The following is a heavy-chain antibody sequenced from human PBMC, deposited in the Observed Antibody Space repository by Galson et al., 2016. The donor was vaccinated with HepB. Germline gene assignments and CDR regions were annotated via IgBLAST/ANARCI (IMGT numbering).Heavy chain of an antibody. J-gene: IGHJ4*02. CDR1: GYPFTGYY. CDR2: INPNSGDT. Sequence: SVKVSCKASGYPFTGYYVHWVRKAPGQGLEWMGWINPNSGDTKYAQKFQGRVTMTRDTSISTAYMELSRVRSDDTAVYYCASRALGYSSGWCEYYFDYWGQGTLVTVSS. CDR3: ASRALGYSSGWCEYYFDY. D-gene: IGHD6-19*01. V-gene: IGHV1-2*02.